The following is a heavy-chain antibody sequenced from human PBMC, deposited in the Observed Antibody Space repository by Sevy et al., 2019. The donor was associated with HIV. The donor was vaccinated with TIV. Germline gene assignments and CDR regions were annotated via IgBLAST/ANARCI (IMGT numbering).Heavy chain of an antibody. CDR2: LSFGCGEI. J-gene: IGHJ4*02. CDR3: AREGCTKPHDY. V-gene: IGHV3-23*01. CDR1: GFTFSKYS. Sequence: GGSLRLSCAASGFTFSKYSMSWVRQPPGKGLEWVSTLSFGCGEINHADSVKSRFTISRDKSKNSLYLQMNNLRAEDTAVYYCAREGCTKPHDYWGQGTLVTVSS. D-gene: IGHD2-8*01.